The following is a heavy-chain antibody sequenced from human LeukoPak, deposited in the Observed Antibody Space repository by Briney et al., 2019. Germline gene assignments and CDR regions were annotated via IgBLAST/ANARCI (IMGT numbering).Heavy chain of an antibody. CDR1: GFIFSSYS. CDR2: ITSSSSYI. J-gene: IGHJ4*02. V-gene: IGHV3-21*01. CDR3: ARDLLYYDSNGGDY. D-gene: IGHD3-22*01. Sequence: GGSLRLSCTASGFIFSSYSMNWVRQAPGKGLEWVSSITSSSSYIYYADSVKGRFTVSRDNAKNSLFLQMNSLRAEDAAVYYCARDLLYYDSNGGDYWGQGTLVTVSS.